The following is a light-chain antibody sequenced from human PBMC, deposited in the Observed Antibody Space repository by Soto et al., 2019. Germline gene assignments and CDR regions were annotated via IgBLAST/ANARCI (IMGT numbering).Light chain of an antibody. CDR3: SSYTSSSYVV. V-gene: IGLV2-14*01. CDR1: SSDVGGYNY. CDR2: EVS. Sequence: QSALTQPASVSGCPGQSITISCTGTSSDVGGYNYVSWYQQHPGKAPKLMIYEVSNRPSGVSNRFSGSKSGNTASLTISGLQAEDEADYYCSSYTSSSYVVFGGGTKLTVL. J-gene: IGLJ2*01.